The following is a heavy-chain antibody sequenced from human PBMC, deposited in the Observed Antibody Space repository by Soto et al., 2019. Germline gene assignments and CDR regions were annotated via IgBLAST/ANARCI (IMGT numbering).Heavy chain of an antibody. D-gene: IGHD3-10*01. Sequence: VGSLRLSCAASGFTFSSYSMNWVRQAPGKGLEWVSSISSSSSYIYYADSVKGRFTISRDNAKNSLYLQMNSLRAEDTAVYYCALDPITMVRGVISDYWGQGTLVTVSS. CDR1: GFTFSSYS. J-gene: IGHJ4*02. V-gene: IGHV3-21*01. CDR2: ISSSSSYI. CDR3: ALDPITMVRGVISDY.